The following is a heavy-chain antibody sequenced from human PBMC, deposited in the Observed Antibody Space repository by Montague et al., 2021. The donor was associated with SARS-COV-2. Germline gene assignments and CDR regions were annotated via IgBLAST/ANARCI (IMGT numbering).Heavy chain of an antibody. J-gene: IGHJ5*02. CDR2: IYHSGST. CDR1: GGSISSSNW. V-gene: IGHV4-4*02. CDR3: ARRYCSSTSCPNWFDP. Sequence: SETLSLTCAVSGGSISSSNWWSWVRQPPGKGLEWIGEIYHSGSTNYNPSVKSRVTISVDKSKNQFSLKLSSVTAADTAVYYCARRYCSSTSCPNWFDPWGQGTLVTVSS. D-gene: IGHD2-2*01.